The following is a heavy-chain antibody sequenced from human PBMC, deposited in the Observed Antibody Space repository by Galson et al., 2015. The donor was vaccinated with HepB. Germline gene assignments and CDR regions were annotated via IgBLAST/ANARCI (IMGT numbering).Heavy chain of an antibody. J-gene: IGHJ3*02. CDR2: TYYRSKWYN. D-gene: IGHD1-1*01. CDR3: ARGNNWNDVKAFDI. V-gene: IGHV6-1*01. CDR1: GDSVSSNSAA. Sequence: CAISGDSVSSNSAAWNWIRQSPSRGLEWLGRTYYRSKWYNDYAVSVKSRITINPDTSKNQFSLQPNSVTPEDTAVYYCARGNNWNDVKAFDIWGQGTNGHRLF.